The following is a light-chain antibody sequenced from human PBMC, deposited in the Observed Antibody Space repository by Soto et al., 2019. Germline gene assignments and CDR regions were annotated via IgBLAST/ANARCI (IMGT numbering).Light chain of an antibody. CDR3: SSYTSTSTLAV. CDR1: SSDVGGYNY. V-gene: IGLV2-14*03. CDR2: DVN. J-gene: IGLJ2*01. Sequence: QSALTQPASVSGSPGQSITISCTGTSSDVGGYNYVSWYQQHPGKAPKLMIYDVNNRPSGVSNRFSGSKSGNTASLTISGLQAEDEADYYCSSYTSTSTLAVFGGGTKLIVL.